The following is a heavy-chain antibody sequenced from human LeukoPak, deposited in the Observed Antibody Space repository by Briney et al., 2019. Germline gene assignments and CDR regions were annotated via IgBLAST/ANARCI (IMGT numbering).Heavy chain of an antibody. CDR1: GFTFSSYA. D-gene: IGHD6-6*01. CDR3: AIICIAARLGYRVDAFDI. J-gene: IGHJ3*02. Sequence: GSLRLSCAASGFTFSSYAMSWVRQAPGKGLEWVSAISGSGGSTYYADSVKGRFTISRDNSKNTLYLQMNSLRAEDTAVYYCAIICIAARLGYRVDAFDIWGQGTMVTVSS. V-gene: IGHV3-23*01. CDR2: ISGSGGST.